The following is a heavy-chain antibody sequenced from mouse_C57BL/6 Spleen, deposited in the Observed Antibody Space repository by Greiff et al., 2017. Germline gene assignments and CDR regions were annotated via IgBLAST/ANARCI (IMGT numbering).Heavy chain of an antibody. J-gene: IGHJ4*01. CDR2: IDPEDGET. D-gene: IGHD1-1*01. CDR3: AYYCGSSQLGYYYAMDY. Sequence: EVKLQQSGAELVKPGASVKLSCTASGFNIKDYYMHWVKQRTEQGLEWIGRIDPEDGETKYAPKFQGKATITADKSPNTAYMQLSSLPSEDTAVYYCAYYCGSSQLGYYYAMDYWGQGTSVTVSS. CDR1: GFNIKDYY. V-gene: IGHV14-2*01.